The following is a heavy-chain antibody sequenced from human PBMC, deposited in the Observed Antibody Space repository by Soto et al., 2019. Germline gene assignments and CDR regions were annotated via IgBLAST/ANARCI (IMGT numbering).Heavy chain of an antibody. Sequence: SKTLSLTCSVSGGSISSSNYFCGWIRQPRGKGLEWIGSISYSGSTYFNPSLKGRVTISVDASKNQFSLRLNSVAAADTALYYCAPEGQFYHNSGSGMDVCGQGTTVSVSS. D-gene: IGHD3-22*01. J-gene: IGHJ6*02. CDR1: GGSISSSNYF. CDR3: APEGQFYHNSGSGMDV. V-gene: IGHV4-39*01. CDR2: ISYSGST.